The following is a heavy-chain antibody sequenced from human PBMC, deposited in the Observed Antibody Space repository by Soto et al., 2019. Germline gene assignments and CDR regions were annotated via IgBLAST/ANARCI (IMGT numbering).Heavy chain of an antibody. D-gene: IGHD3-22*01. Sequence: QVQLVESGGGVVQPGRSLRLSCAASGFTFSSYGMHWVRQAPGKGLEWVAVIWYDGSNKYYADSVKGRFTISRDNSKNTLYLQMNSLRAEDTSVYYCSRARWYYYDSSGYYNYYYYYGMDVWGQGTTVTVSS. CDR1: GFTFSSYG. V-gene: IGHV3-33*01. CDR3: SRARWYYYDSSGYYNYYYYYGMDV. J-gene: IGHJ6*02. CDR2: IWYDGSNK.